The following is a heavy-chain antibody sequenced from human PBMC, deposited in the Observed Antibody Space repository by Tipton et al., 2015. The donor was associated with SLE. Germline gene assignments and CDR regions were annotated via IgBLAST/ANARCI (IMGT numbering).Heavy chain of an antibody. Sequence: SLRLSCAASGFTFSSYSMNWVRQAPGKGLEWVSSISRSSSYIYYADSAKGRFTISKDNAKNSLYRQMNNLRAEDTAVYYCARDPHHYFYCTDVWGKGTPVAVSS. V-gene: IGHV3-21*01. CDR3: ARDPHHYFYCTDV. J-gene: IGHJ6*03. CDR2: ISRSSSYI. CDR1: GFTFSSYS.